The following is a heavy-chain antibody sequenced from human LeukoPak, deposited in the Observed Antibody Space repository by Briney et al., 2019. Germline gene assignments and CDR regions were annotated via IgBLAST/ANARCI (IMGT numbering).Heavy chain of an antibody. Sequence: PSETLSLTCTVSGGSISSSSYYWGWIRQPPGKGLEWIGSIYYSGSTYYNPSLKSRVTISVDTSKNQFSLKLSSVTAADTAVYYCARAGRTLRGKFDYWGQGTPVTVSS. D-gene: IGHD3-10*01. V-gene: IGHV4-39*01. J-gene: IGHJ4*02. CDR1: GGSISSSSYY. CDR2: IYYSGST. CDR3: ARAGRTLRGKFDY.